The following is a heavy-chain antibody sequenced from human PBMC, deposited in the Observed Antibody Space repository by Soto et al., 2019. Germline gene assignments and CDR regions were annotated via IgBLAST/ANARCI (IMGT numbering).Heavy chain of an antibody. Sequence: PGGSLRLSCAASGFAFSSYGMHWVRQAPGKGLEWVAVISYDGSNKNYADSVKGRFTISRDKSKNTLYLQMNSLRAEDTAVYYCAKDQGSGYSYGCFDYWGQGTLVTVSS. J-gene: IGHJ4*02. V-gene: IGHV3-30*18. CDR3: AKDQGSGYSYGCFDY. CDR2: ISYDGSNK. D-gene: IGHD5-18*01. CDR1: GFAFSSYG.